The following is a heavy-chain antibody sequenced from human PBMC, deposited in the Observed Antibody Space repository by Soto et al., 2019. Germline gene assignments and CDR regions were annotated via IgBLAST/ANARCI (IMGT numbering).Heavy chain of an antibody. J-gene: IGHJ5*02. CDR1: GNSISSGGYY. D-gene: IGHD2-2*01. Sequence: QVQLQESGPGLVKPSQTLSLTRTVSGNSISSGGYYWTWIRQHPGKGLEWIGYIFYSGSTYYNPSLKSRVTISIHTSKNQFSLKLTSVTAADTAVYYCARGTRNWNYPWGQGTLVTVSS. CDR2: IFYSGST. CDR3: ARGTRNWNYP. V-gene: IGHV4-31*03.